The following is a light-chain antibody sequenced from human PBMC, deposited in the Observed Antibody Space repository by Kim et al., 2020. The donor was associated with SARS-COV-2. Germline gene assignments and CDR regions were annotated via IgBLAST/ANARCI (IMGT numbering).Light chain of an antibody. Sequence: GQSITISCTGTSSDVGGYNYVSWYQQHPGKAPKLMIYDVSNRPSGVSNHFSGSKSGNTASLTISGLQAEDEADYYCSSYTSSIPYVFGTGTKVTVL. CDR3: SSYTSSIPYV. V-gene: IGLV2-14*03. CDR2: DVS. CDR1: SSDVGGYNY. J-gene: IGLJ1*01.